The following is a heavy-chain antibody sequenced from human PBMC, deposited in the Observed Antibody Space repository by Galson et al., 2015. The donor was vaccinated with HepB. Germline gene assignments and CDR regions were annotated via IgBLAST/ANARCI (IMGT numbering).Heavy chain of an antibody. CDR3: ARDGTFYYYGSGSYSYYYYGMDV. Sequence: SVKVSCKASGYTFTSYYMHWVRQAPGQGLEWMGIINPSGGSTSYAQKLQGRVTTTRDTSTSTVYMELSSLRSEDTAVYYCARDGTFYYYGSGSYSYYYYGMDVWGQGTTVTVSS. CDR2: INPSGGST. J-gene: IGHJ6*02. D-gene: IGHD3-10*01. CDR1: GYTFTSYY. V-gene: IGHV1-46*04.